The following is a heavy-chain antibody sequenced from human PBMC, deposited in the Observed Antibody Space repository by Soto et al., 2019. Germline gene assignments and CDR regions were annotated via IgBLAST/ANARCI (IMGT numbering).Heavy chain of an antibody. CDR1: GGSISSSNW. J-gene: IGHJ5*02. CDR2: IYHSGST. Sequence: PSETLSLTCAASGGSISSSNWWSWVRQPPGKGLEWIGEIYHSGSTNYNPSLKSRVTISVDKSKNQFSLKLSSVTAADTAVYYCARDYMVRGVMRWFDPWGQGTLVTVSS. D-gene: IGHD3-10*01. CDR3: ARDYMVRGVMRWFDP. V-gene: IGHV4-4*02.